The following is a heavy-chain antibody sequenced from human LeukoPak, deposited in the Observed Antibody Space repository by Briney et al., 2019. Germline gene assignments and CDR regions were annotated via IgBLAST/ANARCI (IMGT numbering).Heavy chain of an antibody. CDR1: GFTFSSYN. Sequence: GGSLRLSCAASGFTFSSYNMNWVRQAPGKGLEWVSSISSSSSYIYYADSVKGRFTISRDNAKNSVYLQMNSLRVEDTAVYYCARDFEAAAGTIFDYWGQGTLVTVSS. J-gene: IGHJ4*02. D-gene: IGHD6-13*01. CDR2: ISSSSSYI. CDR3: ARDFEAAAGTIFDY. V-gene: IGHV3-21*01.